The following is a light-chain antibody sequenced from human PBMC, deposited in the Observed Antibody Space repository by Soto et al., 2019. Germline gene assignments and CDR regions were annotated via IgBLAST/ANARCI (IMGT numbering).Light chain of an antibody. J-gene: IGLJ3*02. CDR3: CSYAGSSTWV. V-gene: IGLV2-23*01. CDR2: EGS. Sequence: QSALTQPASVSGSPGQSITISCTGSSSDVGSYNLVSWYQQHTGKAPKVMIYEGSKRPSGVSNRFSGSKSGNTASLTISGLQAEDEADYYCCSYAGSSTWVFGGGTKVTVL. CDR1: SSDVGSYNL.